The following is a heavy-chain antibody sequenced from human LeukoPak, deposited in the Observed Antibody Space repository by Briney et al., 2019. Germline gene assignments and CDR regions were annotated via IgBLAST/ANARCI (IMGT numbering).Heavy chain of an antibody. CDR3: ARDRWVCSSTSCSLYGMDV. D-gene: IGHD2-2*01. Sequence: PSETLSLTCTVSGGSISSYYWSWIRQPPGKGLEWIGYIYYSGSTNYNPSLKSRVTISVDTSKNQFSLKLSSVTAADTAVYYCARDRWVCSSTSCSLYGMDVWGQGTTVTVSS. J-gene: IGHJ6*02. V-gene: IGHV4-59*12. CDR2: IYYSGST. CDR1: GGSISSYY.